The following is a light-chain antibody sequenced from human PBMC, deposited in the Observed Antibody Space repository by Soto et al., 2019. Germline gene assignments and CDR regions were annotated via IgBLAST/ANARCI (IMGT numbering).Light chain of an antibody. CDR3: QQTDSTPPT. J-gene: IGKJ5*01. Sequence: DIQMTQSPSSLSASVGDRVTITCRASQTISTNLNWFQQKPGKAPKVLIYSAPSLQSGAPSRFSGSGSGTDFTLTISSLQPEDFATYYCQQTDSTPPTFGQGTRLEIK. CDR2: SAP. CDR1: QTISTN. V-gene: IGKV1-39*01.